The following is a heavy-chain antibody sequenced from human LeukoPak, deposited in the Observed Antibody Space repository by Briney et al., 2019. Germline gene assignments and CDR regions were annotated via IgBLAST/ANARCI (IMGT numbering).Heavy chain of an antibody. CDR1: GSTFSSYW. Sequence: PGGSLRLSCAASGSTFSSYWMSWVRQAPGKGLEWVANIKQDGSEKYYVDSVKGRSTISRDNAKNSLYLQMNSLRAEDTAVYYCARDHSSGWYSDYWGQGTLVTVSS. V-gene: IGHV3-7*01. CDR2: IKQDGSEK. D-gene: IGHD6-19*01. J-gene: IGHJ4*02. CDR3: ARDHSSGWYSDY.